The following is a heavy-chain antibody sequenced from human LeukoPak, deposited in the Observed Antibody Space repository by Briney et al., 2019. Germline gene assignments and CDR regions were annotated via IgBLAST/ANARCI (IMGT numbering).Heavy chain of an antibody. V-gene: IGHV6-1*01. CDR1: GDSVSSNSAA. J-gene: IGHJ4*02. CDR3: ARDLYYYVSSGYYYFDH. CDR2: TYYKSKWYN. Sequence: SQTLSLTCAISGDSVSSNSAAWSWIRQSPSRGLEWLGRTYYKSKWYNDYAESVKSRITINPDTSKNQFSLQLNSVTPEDTAVYYCARDLYYYVSSGYYYFDHWGQGTLVTVS. D-gene: IGHD3-22*01.